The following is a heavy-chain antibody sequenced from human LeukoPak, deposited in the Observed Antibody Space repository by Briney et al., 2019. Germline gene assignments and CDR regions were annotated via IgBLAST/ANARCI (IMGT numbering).Heavy chain of an antibody. CDR2: IYHSGST. V-gene: IGHV4-38-2*02. Sequence: SETLSLTCTVSGYSISSGYYWGWIRPPPGKGLEWIGSIYHSGSTYYNPSLKSRVTISVDTSKNQFSLKLSSVTAADTAVYYCARGVVVPAAMNWFDPWGQGTLVTVSS. J-gene: IGHJ5*02. CDR3: ARGVVVPAAMNWFDP. D-gene: IGHD2-2*01. CDR1: GYSISSGYY.